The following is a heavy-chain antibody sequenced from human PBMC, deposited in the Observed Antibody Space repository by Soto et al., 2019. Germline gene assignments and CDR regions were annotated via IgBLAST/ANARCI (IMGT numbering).Heavy chain of an antibody. CDR1: GFTFSDYY. D-gene: IGHD1-7*01. Sequence: GGSLRLSCAASGFTFSDYYMSWIRQTPGKGLEWVSYISSSGSTIYYADSVKGRFTISRDNAKNSLYLQMNSLRAEDTAVYYCARDRYLELRGMHECFDPWGQGTLVTVSS. CDR2: ISSSGSTI. J-gene: IGHJ5*02. V-gene: IGHV3-11*01. CDR3: ARDRYLELRGMHECFDP.